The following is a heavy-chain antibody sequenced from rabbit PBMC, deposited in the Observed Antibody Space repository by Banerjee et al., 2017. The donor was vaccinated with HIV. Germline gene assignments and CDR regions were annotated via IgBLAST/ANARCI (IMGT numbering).Heavy chain of an antibody. V-gene: IGHV1S45*01. CDR2: IYAGSSGST. CDR3: ARAYATNNDAFDP. CDR1: GFSFSTNW. J-gene: IGHJ2*01. Sequence: EESGGGLVQPEGSLTLTCTASGFSFSTNWICWVRQAPGKGLEWIACIYAGSSGSTYYASWAKGRFTISKTSSTTVTLQMTSLTAADTATYFCARAYATNNDAFDPWGQGTLVTVS. D-gene: IGHD6-1*01.